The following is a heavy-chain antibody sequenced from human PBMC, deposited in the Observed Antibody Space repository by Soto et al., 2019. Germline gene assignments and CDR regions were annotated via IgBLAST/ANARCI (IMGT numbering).Heavy chain of an antibody. V-gene: IGHV4-61*01. CDR1: GDSVSSGNYY. D-gene: IGHD3-16*01. Sequence: SETLSLTCTVSGDSVSSGNYYWSWIRQPPGKGLEWIGSIYFTGNTNYNPSLESRLTMSIDTSRNLFSLRLGSVTAADTAVYYCGRVPVDTYMIYWSDPWGQGTLVTVSS. J-gene: IGHJ5*02. CDR3: GRVPVDTYMIYWSDP. CDR2: IYFTGNT.